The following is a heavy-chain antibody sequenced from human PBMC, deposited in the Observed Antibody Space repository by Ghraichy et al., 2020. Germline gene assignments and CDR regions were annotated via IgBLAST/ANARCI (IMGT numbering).Heavy chain of an antibody. D-gene: IGHD3-3*01. V-gene: IGHV4-34*01. CDR1: VGSFSDYY. CDR3: ARVRDFWSGSTLSSRAMDV. J-gene: IGHJ6*02. CDR2: INHSGST. Sequence: SETLSLTCAVYVGSFSDYYWSWIRQPPGKGLEWIGEINHSGSTNYNPSLKSRVTMSVDTSKNQFSLKLSSVTASDTAVYYCARVRDFWSGSTLSSRAMDVWGQGTTVTVSS.